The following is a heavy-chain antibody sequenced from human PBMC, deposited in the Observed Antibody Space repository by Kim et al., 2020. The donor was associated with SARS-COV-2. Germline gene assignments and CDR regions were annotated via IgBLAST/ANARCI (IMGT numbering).Heavy chain of an antibody. CDR3: ARVPDYSNLRLPDY. CDR1: GFTFSSYS. J-gene: IGHJ4*02. D-gene: IGHD4-4*01. CDR2: ISSSSSYI. V-gene: IGHV3-21*01. Sequence: GGSLRLSCAASGFTFSSYSMDWVRQSPGKGLEWVSSISSSSSYIYYADSVKGRFTISRDNAKNSLYLQMNSLRAEDTAVYYCARVPDYSNLRLPDYWAREPWSPSPQ.